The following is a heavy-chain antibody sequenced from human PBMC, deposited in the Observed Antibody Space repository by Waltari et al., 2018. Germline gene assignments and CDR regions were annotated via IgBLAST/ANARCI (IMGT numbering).Heavy chain of an antibody. D-gene: IGHD1-26*01. V-gene: IGHV4-61*09. Sequence: QVQLQESGPGLVKPSQTLSLTCPVSGGSISSGSYYWSWIRQPAGKGLEWIGYIYTSRRTNYNTSLKSRVTISVDTAKNQFSLKLSSVTAADTAVYYWARHLGGLLPDAFDIWGQGTMVTVSS. CDR1: GGSISSGSYY. J-gene: IGHJ3*02. CDR3: ARHLGGLLPDAFDI. CDR2: IYTSRRT.